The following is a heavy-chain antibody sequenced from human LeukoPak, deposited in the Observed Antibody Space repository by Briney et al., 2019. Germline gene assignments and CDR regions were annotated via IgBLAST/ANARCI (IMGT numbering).Heavy chain of an antibody. CDR1: GFTFSSYA. CDR2: ISGSGGST. V-gene: IGHV3-23*01. J-gene: IGHJ4*02. CDR3: AKGGDVVVAATLVSY. D-gene: IGHD2-15*01. Sequence: PGGSLRLSCAASGFTFSSYAMSWVRQAPGKGLEWVSAISGSGGSTYYADSVKGRFAISRDNSKNTLYLQMNSLRAEDTAVYYCAKGGDVVVAATLVSYWGQGTLVTVSS.